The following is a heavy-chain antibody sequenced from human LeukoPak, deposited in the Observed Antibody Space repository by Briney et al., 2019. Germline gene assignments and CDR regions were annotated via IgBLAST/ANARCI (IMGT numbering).Heavy chain of an antibody. J-gene: IGHJ4*02. CDR1: GFTFSSYA. V-gene: IGHV3-23*01. Sequence: GGSLRLSCAASGFTFSSYAMSWVRQARGKGGEWVSAISGSGGSTYYADSVKGRFTISRDNSKNTLYLQMNSLRAEDTAVYYCARDLLIRGPYDYWGQGTLVTVSS. CDR3: ARDLLIRGPYDY. D-gene: IGHD3-10*01. CDR2: ISGSGGST.